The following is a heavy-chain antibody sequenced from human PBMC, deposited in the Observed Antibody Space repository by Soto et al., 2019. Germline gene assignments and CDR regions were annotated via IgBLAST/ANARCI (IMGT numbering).Heavy chain of an antibody. CDR1: GGSMSENDYY. V-gene: IGHV4-30-4*01. CDR2: IYDTWTT. Sequence: QVQLQEAGPGLVRPSQTLSLTCTVAGGSMSENDYYWSWLRQSPGQGLQWIGYIYDTWTTSYSPSLKSRVTMSADTSRNLFSLKLTSMTAADTALYFCARGIVRGGFDIWGQGTLVTVSS. J-gene: IGHJ3*02. D-gene: IGHD3-10*02. CDR3: ARGIVRGGFDI.